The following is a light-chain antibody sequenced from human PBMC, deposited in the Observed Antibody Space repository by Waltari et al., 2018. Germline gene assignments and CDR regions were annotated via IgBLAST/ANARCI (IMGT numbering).Light chain of an antibody. V-gene: IGLV2-23*01. CDR2: GAT. Sequence: QSALTQPASVSGSPGQSLTISCTRDAGTYHLVSWYQQRPVTAPKLKIYGATKRPSGVSDRFSGSKSVNTASLTISGLQAEDEADYYCCTFTSSGTWVFGGGTKLTVL. J-gene: IGLJ2*01. CDR1: RDAGTYHL. CDR3: CTFTSSGTWV.